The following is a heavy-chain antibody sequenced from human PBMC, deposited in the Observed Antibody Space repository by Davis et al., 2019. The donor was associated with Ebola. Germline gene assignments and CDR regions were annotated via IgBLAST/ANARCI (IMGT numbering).Heavy chain of an antibody. CDR1: GGSFNDYY. CDR3: ARLEDSGWSHDY. Sequence: PSETLSLTCAVYGGSFNDYYWAWIRQSPGQGLEWLGEINHRGKARYNTALKSRVTMSIDTSKMQFSLRLTSVTAADTALYYCARLEDSGWSHDYWGQGTLVTVSS. J-gene: IGHJ4*02. CDR2: INHRGKA. V-gene: IGHV4-34*01. D-gene: IGHD6-19*01.